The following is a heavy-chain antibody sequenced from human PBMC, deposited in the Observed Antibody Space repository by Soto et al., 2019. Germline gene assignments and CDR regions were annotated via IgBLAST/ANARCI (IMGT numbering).Heavy chain of an antibody. CDR1: GYTFTAYY. J-gene: IGHJ4*02. CDR3: ARALWQLVDCDS. CDR2: INPNSGGT. Sequence: QVQLVQSGTEVKKPGASVQVSCKASGYTFTAYYIHWVRQAPGQGLEWMGWINPNSGGTKYAQKFQDRVTITRDTSISKAYMSLSRLTSDNTAVFYFARALWQLVDCDSWGPGTLVTVSS. V-gene: IGHV1-2*02. D-gene: IGHD6-6*01.